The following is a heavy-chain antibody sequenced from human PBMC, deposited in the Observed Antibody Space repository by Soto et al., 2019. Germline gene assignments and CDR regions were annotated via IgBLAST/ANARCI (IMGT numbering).Heavy chain of an antibody. CDR3: ARDLRTSSTSWYNWFDP. D-gene: IGHD2-2*01. J-gene: IGHJ5*02. CDR2: ISSSSSYI. CDR1: GFTFSSYS. V-gene: IGHV3-21*01. Sequence: GGSLRLSCAASGFTFSSYSMNWVRQAPGKGLEWVSSISSSSSYIYYADSVKGRFTISRDNAKNSLYLQMNSLRAEDTAVYYCARDLRTSSTSWYNWFDPWGQGTLVTVSS.